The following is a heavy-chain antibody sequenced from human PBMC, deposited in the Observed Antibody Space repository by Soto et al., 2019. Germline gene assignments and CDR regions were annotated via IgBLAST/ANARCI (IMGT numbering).Heavy chain of an antibody. CDR1: GFSLSTRDVG. CDR2: VYWDDSK. CDR3: AHCRGGVASF. Sequence: QITLNESGPTLVKPTQTLTLTCTFSGFSLSTRDVGVGWIRQPPGEALEWLGVVYWDDSKTYSPSLESRLTITKDTSKNQVVLRMTEMDPVDTATYYCAHCRGGVASFWGQGTLVTVSS. V-gene: IGHV2-5*02. D-gene: IGHD2-2*01. J-gene: IGHJ4*02.